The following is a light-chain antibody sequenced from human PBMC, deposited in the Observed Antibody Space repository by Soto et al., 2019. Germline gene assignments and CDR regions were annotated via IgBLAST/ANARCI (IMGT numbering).Light chain of an antibody. CDR2: EVT. CDR1: SSDVGGYNY. J-gene: IGLJ1*01. CDR3: LSFTSSFTYI. V-gene: IGLV2-14*01. Sequence: QSALAQPASVSGSPGQSITISCIGTSSDVGGYNYVSWYQHHPGKAPKLMIYEVTNRPSGVSIRFSGSKSGTTASLTISGLQAEDEADYYCLSFTSSFTYIFGTGTKVTVL.